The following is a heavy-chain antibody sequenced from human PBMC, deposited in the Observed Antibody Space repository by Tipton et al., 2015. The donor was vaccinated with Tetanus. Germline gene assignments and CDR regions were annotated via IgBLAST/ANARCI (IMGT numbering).Heavy chain of an antibody. CDR2: ILYTGST. CDR3: ARGSRFWFDY. Sequence: SLTCTVSGGSISSYYWSWIRQPPGKGLEWIGYILYTGSTYHNPSLKSRLTISVDTSKNQFSLNLSSVTAADTAVYFCARGSRFWFDYWGQGTLVTVSS. CDR1: GGSISSYY. V-gene: IGHV4-59*12. J-gene: IGHJ4*02.